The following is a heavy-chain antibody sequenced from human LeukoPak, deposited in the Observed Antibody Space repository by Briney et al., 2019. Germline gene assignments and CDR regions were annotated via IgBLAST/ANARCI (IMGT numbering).Heavy chain of an antibody. CDR1: GFTFSNYA. D-gene: IGHD5-12*01. J-gene: IGHJ4*02. V-gene: IGHV3-30*04. Sequence: GGSLRLSCADSGFTFSNYAMHWVRQAPGKGLEWVAVISYDGGNKYSADSVKGRFTISRDSSKNTLYLQMNSLRPEDTAVYYCARARPSMWIDYWGQGTLVTVSS. CDR2: ISYDGGNK. CDR3: ARARPSMWIDY.